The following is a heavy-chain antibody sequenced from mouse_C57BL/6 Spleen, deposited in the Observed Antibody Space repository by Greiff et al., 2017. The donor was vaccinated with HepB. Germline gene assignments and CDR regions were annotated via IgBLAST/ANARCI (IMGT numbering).Heavy chain of an antibody. CDR1: GFTFSDYY. V-gene: IGHV5-16*01. CDR3: AIYDYDGAMDY. J-gene: IGHJ4*01. Sequence: EVQRVESEGGLVQPGSSMKLSCTASGFTFSDYYMAWVRQVPEKGLEWVANINYDGSSTYYLDSLKSRFIISRDNAKNILYLQMSSLKSEDTATYYCAIYDYDGAMDYWGQGTSVTVSS. D-gene: IGHD2-4*01. CDR2: INYDGSST.